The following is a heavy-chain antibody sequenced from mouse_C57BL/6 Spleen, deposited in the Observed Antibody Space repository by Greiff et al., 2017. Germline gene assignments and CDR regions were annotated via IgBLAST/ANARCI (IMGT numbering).Heavy chain of an antibody. V-gene: IGHV1-80*01. CDR3: ARSGYYGSSLYCYLDV. CDR1: GYAFSSYW. CDR2: IYPGDGDT. D-gene: IGHD1-1*01. Sequence: QVQLQEPGAELVMPGASVKISCKASGYAFSSYWMNWVKQRPGQGLEWIGQIYPGDGDTNYNGKFKGKATLTADKSSSTAYMQLSSLTSEDSAVYFCARSGYYGSSLYCYLDVWGTGTTVTVSS. J-gene: IGHJ1*03.